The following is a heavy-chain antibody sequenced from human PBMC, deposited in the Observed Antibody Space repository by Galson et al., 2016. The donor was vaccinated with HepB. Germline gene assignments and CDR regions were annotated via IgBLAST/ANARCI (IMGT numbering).Heavy chain of an antibody. CDR3: VRNLFSGADYPVDY. J-gene: IGHJ4*02. V-gene: IGHV3-21*01. D-gene: IGHD4-11*01. Sequence: SLRLSCAASGFTFSTYSMNWVRQAPGKGLEWVSSISTSISYIYHADSVKGRFTISRDNAKNSLYLQMNSLRGDDTALYYCVRNLFSGADYPVDYWGREPWSPSPQ. CDR2: ISTSISYI. CDR1: GFTFSTYS.